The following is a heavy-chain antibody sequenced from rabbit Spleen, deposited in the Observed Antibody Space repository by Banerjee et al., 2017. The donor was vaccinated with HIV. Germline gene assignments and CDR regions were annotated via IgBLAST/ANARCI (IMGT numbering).Heavy chain of an antibody. CDR1: GFTLSSYY. D-gene: IGHD1-1*01. Sequence: QLKESGGGLVQPGGSLKLSCKASGFTLSSYYMNWVRQAPGKGLEWIGYIDLLFGTTYYANWVNGRFTISSHNAQNTLYLQLHSLTAADTATYFCVRGASSSGYYSLWGPGTLVTVS. V-gene: IGHV1S7*01. CDR2: IDLLFGTT. CDR3: VRGASSSGYYSL. J-gene: IGHJ4*01.